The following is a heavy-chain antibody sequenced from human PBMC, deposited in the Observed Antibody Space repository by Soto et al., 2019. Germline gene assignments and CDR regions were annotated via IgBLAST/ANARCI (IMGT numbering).Heavy chain of an antibody. V-gene: IGHV3-21*01. CDR2: ISSSSSYI. J-gene: IGHJ4*02. CDR1: GFTFSTYS. D-gene: IGHD4-17*01. Sequence: GGSLRLSCAASGFTFSTYSMNWVRKAPGKGLEWVSSISSSSSYIYYADSVKGRFTISRDNAKNSLYLQMNSLRAEDTAVYYCATLLVTGDSRVYWGQGTLVTVSS. CDR3: ATLLVTGDSRVY.